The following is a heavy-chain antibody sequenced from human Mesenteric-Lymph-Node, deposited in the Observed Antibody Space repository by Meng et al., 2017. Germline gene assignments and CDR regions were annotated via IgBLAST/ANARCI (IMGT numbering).Heavy chain of an antibody. J-gene: IGHJ4*02. V-gene: IGHV4-30-4*01. CDR2: IYYSGST. D-gene: IGHD5-12*01. CDR3: ARDLGVATSIAGFVY. Sequence: QVQLQESGPGLVKPSQTLSLICTVSGGSISSGDYYWSWIHQPPGKGLEWIGYIYYSGSTYYNPSLKSRVTISVDTSKNQFSLRLSSATAADTAVYYCARDLGVATSIAGFVYWGQGTLVTVSS. CDR1: GGSISSGDYY.